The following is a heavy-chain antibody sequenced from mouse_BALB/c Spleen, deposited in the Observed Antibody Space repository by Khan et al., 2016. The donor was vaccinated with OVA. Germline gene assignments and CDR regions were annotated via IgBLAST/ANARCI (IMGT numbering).Heavy chain of an antibody. CDR3: ARKNYRYDRYFDV. V-gene: IGHV9-3-1*01. CDR1: GSTFTNYG. D-gene: IGHD2-14*01. CDR2: INTYTGEP. J-gene: IGHJ1*01. Sequence: QIQLVQSGPELKKPGETVKISCKASGSTFTNYGMSWVKQAPGKGLKWMGWINTYTGEPTYADDFKGRFAFSLETSASTAYLQINNLKNEDTATXFSARKNYRYDRYFDVWGAGTTVTVSS.